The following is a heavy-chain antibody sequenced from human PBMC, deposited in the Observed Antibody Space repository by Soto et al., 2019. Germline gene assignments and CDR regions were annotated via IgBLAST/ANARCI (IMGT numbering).Heavy chain of an antibody. CDR2: IDPSDSYT. D-gene: IGHD6-19*01. V-gene: IGHV5-10-1*01. Sequence: PGESLKISCKCSGYSFTSYWISWVRQMPGKGLEWMGRIDPSDSYTNYSPSFQGHVTISADKSISTAYLQWSSLKASDTAMYYCARSIAVAGTVGFDYYYYGMDVWGQGTTVTVSS. CDR1: GYSFTSYW. J-gene: IGHJ6*02. CDR3: ARSIAVAGTVGFDYYYYGMDV.